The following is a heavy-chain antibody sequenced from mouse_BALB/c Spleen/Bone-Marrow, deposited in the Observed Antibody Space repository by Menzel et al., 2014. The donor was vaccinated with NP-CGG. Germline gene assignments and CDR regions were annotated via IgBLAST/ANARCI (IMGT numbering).Heavy chain of an antibody. CDR2: IWAGGST. J-gene: IGHJ4*01. Sequence: VKLVESGPGLVAPSQSLSIPCTVSGFSLTSYGVHWVRQPPGKGLEWLGVIWAGGSTNYNSALMSRLSISRDNSKGQVFLKMNSLQTDDTAMYYCARRLRTGGYYAMDYWGQGTSVTVSS. D-gene: IGHD1-2*01. CDR1: GFSLTSYG. CDR3: ARRLRTGGYYAMDY. V-gene: IGHV2-9*02.